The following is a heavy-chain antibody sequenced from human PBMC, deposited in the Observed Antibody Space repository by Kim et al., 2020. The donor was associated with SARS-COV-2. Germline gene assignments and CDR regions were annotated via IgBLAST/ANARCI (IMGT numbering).Heavy chain of an antibody. D-gene: IGHD3-10*01. CDR2: ISAHNGNT. J-gene: IGHJ4*02. CDR3: ARDLGGITMVRGVIIFCDY. Sequence: ASVKVSCKASGYTFTSYGISWVRQAPGQGLEWMGWISAHNGNTNYAQKLQGRVTMTTDTSTSTAYMELRSLRSDDTAVYYCARDLGGITMVRGVIIFCDYWGQGTLVTVSS. CDR1: GYTFTSYG. V-gene: IGHV1-18*01.